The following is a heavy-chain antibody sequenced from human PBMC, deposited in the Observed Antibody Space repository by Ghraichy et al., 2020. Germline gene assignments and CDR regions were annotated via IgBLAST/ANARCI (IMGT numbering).Heavy chain of an antibody. CDR2: IYYSGST. V-gene: IGHV4-39*01. CDR1: GGSISSSSYY. CDR3: ARLDTAMIEPSFDY. J-gene: IGHJ4*02. D-gene: IGHD5-18*01. Sequence: SETLSLTCTVSGGSISSSSYYWGWIRQPPGKGLEWIGSIYYSGSTYYNPSLKSRVTISVDTSKNQFSLKLSSVTAADTAVYYCARLDTAMIEPSFDYWGQGTLVTVSS.